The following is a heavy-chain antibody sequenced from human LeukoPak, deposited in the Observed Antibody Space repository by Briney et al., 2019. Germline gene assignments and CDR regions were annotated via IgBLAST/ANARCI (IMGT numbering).Heavy chain of an antibody. D-gene: IGHD3-22*01. CDR3: ARPRHYYDSSGYYWFYDAFDI. CDR2: ISAYNGNT. J-gene: IGHJ3*02. Sequence: VKVSCKASGYTFTSYGISWVRQAPGQGLEWMGWISAYNGNTNYAQKLQGRVTMTTDTSTSTAYMELRSLRSDDTAVYYCARPRHYYDSSGYYWFYDAFDIWGQGTMVTVSX. V-gene: IGHV1-18*01. CDR1: GYTFTSYG.